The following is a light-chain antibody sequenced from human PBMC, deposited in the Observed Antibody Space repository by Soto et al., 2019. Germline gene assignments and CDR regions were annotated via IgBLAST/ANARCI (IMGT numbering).Light chain of an antibody. Sequence: EIVMTQSPATLSVSPGESATLSCRASESISSSYLAWYQQKPGLAPRLLIYDASTRATGISDRFSGSGSGTDFTLTISRLEPEDSAVYYCQQYGRSPLTFGGGTKVDIK. V-gene: IGKV3D-20*01. J-gene: IGKJ4*01. CDR1: ESISSSY. CDR2: DAS. CDR3: QQYGRSPLT.